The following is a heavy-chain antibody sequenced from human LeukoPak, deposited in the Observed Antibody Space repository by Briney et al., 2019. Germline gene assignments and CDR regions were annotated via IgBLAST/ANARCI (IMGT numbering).Heavy chain of an antibody. CDR1: GFTFSSYS. CDR2: ISSSSSYI. J-gene: IGHJ4*02. CDR3: AREGVYYYGSGSFYFDY. D-gene: IGHD3-10*01. Sequence: PGGSLRLSCAASGFTFSSYSMNWVRQAPGKGLEWVSSISSSSSYIYYADSVKGRFTVSRDNAKNSLYLQMNSLRAEDTAVYYCAREGVYYYGSGSFYFDYWGQGTLVTASS. V-gene: IGHV3-21*01.